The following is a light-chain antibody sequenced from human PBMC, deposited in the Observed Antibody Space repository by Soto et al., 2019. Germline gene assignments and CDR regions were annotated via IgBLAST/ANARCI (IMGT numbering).Light chain of an antibody. V-gene: IGKV3-20*01. CDR3: QQYGDSVFT. J-gene: IGKJ3*01. CDR1: QSFRSSY. CDR2: GAS. Sequence: EFVLTQSPGTLSLSPGERATLSCRASQSFRSSYLTWYHQKPGQAPRLLIFGASSRATGTPERISGGGSGNDYSLTINRLEPEDFGVYYCQQYGDSVFTFGPGTTVESK.